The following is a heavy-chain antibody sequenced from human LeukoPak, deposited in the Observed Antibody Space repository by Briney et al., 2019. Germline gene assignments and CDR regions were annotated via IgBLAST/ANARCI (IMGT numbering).Heavy chain of an antibody. J-gene: IGHJ4*02. D-gene: IGHD6-13*01. CDR2: INHSGST. V-gene: IGHV4-34*01. Sequence: SETLSLTCAVYGGSFSGYYWSWIRQPPGKGLEWIGEINHSGSTNYNPSLKSRVTISVDTSKNQFSLKLSSVTAADTAVYYCARFSSSSYGGIDYWGQGTLVTVSS. CDR1: GGSFSGYY. CDR3: ARFSSSSYGGIDY.